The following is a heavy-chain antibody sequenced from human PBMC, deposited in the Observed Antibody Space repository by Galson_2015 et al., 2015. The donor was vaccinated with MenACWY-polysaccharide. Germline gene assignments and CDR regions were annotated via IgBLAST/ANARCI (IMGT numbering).Heavy chain of an antibody. CDR3: ARDSGRTGSLDY. Sequence: SLRLSCAASGFSFSSYNMDWVRQAPGKGLEWVSYIRGPSDIIYYADSVKGRFTISRDNAKNSLYLQMNNLRDEDTAVYYCARDSGRTGSLDYWGRGTLVTVSS. V-gene: IGHV3-48*02. CDR2: IRGPSDII. CDR1: GFSFSSYN. D-gene: IGHD1-26*01. J-gene: IGHJ4*02.